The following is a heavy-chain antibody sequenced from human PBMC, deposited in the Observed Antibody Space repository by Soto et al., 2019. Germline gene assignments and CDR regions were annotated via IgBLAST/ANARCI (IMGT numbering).Heavy chain of an antibody. CDR2: IIPIFGTA. CDR1: GGTFSSYA. J-gene: IGHJ4*02. V-gene: IGHV1-69*13. D-gene: IGHD3-10*01. CDR3: ARDSYYGSGSYWYYFDY. Sequence: GASVKVSCKASGGTFSSYAISWVRQAPGQGLEWMGGIIPIFGTANYAQKFQGRVTITADESTSTAYMELSSLRSEDTAVYYCARDSYYGSGSYWYYFDYWGQGTLVTVSS.